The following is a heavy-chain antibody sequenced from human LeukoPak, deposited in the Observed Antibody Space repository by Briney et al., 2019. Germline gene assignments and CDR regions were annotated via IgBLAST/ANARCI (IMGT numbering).Heavy chain of an antibody. CDR1: GYTFTSYY. Sequence: GASVKVSCKASGYTFTSYYMHWVRQAPGQGLEWMGWINPNSGGTNYAQKFQGRVTMTTDTSTSTAYMELRSLRSDDTAVYYCARDEEYGSGSSKPFDYWGQGTLVTVSS. CDR2: INPNSGGT. V-gene: IGHV1-2*02. CDR3: ARDEEYGSGSSKPFDY. J-gene: IGHJ4*02. D-gene: IGHD3-10*01.